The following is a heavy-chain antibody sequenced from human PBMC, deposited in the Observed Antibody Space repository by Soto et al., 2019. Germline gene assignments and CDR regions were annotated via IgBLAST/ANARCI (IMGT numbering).Heavy chain of an antibody. CDR3: AAGGGLPRYY. J-gene: IGHJ4*02. Sequence: QLQLQESGSGLVKPSQTLSLTCAVSGGSISSGGYSWSWIRQPPGKGLEWIGYIYHSGSTYYNPSLKSRVTISVDRSKNQFSMQLSSVTAAYMAVYYCAAGGGLPRYYWGQGTLVTVSS. V-gene: IGHV4-30-2*02. CDR2: IYHSGST. D-gene: IGHD1-26*01. CDR1: GGSISSGGYS.